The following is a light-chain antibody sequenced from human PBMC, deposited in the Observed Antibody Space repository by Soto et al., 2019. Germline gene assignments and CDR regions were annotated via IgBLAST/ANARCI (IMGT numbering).Light chain of an antibody. V-gene: IGKV3-20*01. CDR1: QSISTK. CDR2: GAS. Sequence: IVMTQSPATLSVSPGEIATLSCRASQSISTKLAWYQQKPGQAPRLLIYGASNRATGTPDRFSGSGSGTDFTLTISGLQPEDFAVYYCQQYGTSPGTFGQGTKVDIK. CDR3: QQYGTSPGT. J-gene: IGKJ1*01.